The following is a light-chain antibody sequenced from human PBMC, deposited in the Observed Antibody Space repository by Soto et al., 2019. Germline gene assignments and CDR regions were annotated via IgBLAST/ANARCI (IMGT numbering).Light chain of an antibody. CDR1: SSDVGGYDY. J-gene: IGLJ1*01. V-gene: IGLV2-14*01. Sequence: QSVLTPPASVSGSPGQSITISCTGTSSDVGGYDYVSWYQLHPGKAPKLMVFEVSNRPSGVSYRFSGSKSGNTASLTISGLQAEDEADYFCSSYSISTAYLFGTGTKLTVL. CDR3: SSYSISTAYL. CDR2: EVS.